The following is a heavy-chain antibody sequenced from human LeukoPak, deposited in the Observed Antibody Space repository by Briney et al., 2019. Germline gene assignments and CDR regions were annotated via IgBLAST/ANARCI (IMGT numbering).Heavy chain of an antibody. J-gene: IGHJ6*02. V-gene: IGHV3-53*01. CDR3: ARDRYGDHYYYYGMDV. Sequence: GGSLRLSCAASGFTVSSNYMSWVRQAPGKGLEWVSVIYSGGSTYYADSVKGRFTISRDNSKNTLYLQMNSLRAEDTAVYYCARDRYGDHYYYYGMDVWGQGTTVTVSS. CDR2: IYSGGST. CDR1: GFTVSSNY. D-gene: IGHD4-17*01.